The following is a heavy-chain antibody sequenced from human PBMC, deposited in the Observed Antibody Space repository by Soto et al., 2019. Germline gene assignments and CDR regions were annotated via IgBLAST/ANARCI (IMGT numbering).Heavy chain of an antibody. D-gene: IGHD4-4*01. CDR3: ARSNSHYYYYYGMDV. V-gene: IGHV4-59*01. CDR1: GGSISSYY. Sequence: PSESLSLTCTVSGGSISSYYWSWIRQPPGKGLEWIGYIYYSGSTNYNPSLKSRVTISVDTSKNQFSLKLSSVTAADTAVYYCARSNSHYYYYYGMDVWGQGTTVTVSS. J-gene: IGHJ6*02. CDR2: IYYSGST.